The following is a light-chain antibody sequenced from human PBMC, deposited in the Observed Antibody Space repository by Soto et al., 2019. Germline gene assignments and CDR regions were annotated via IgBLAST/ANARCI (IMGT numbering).Light chain of an antibody. CDR2: DSS. CDR1: QSVSNY. CDR3: QQRSNWPIT. J-gene: IGKJ5*01. Sequence: EMWLAHSPCTLSLSPGERATLSGRASQSVSNYLAWYPQKPGQAPRLLIYDSSNRATGIPTRFSGSGSGTDFTLTISSLEPEDFAVYYCQQRSNWPITFGQGTRLEIK. V-gene: IGKV3-11*01.